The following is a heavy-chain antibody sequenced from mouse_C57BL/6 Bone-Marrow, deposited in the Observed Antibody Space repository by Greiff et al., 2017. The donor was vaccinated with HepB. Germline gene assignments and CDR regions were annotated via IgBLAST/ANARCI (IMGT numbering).Heavy chain of an antibody. Sequence: VQLKQSGAELVRPGASVKLSCTASGFNIKDDYMHWVKQRPEQGLEWIGWIDPENGDTEYASKFQGKATITADTSSNTAYLQLSSLTSEDTAVYYCTTSTAQALWYFDVWGTGTTVTVSS. CDR2: IDPENGDT. J-gene: IGHJ1*03. CDR3: TTSTAQALWYFDV. D-gene: IGHD3-2*02. CDR1: GFNIKDDY. V-gene: IGHV14-4*01.